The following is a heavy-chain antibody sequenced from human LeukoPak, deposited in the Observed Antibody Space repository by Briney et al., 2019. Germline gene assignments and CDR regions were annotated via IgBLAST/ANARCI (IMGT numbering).Heavy chain of an antibody. CDR2: ISAYNGNT. CDR1: GYTFTSYG. J-gene: IGHJ6*03. CDR3: ARTRSGGPYYYYMDV. D-gene: IGHD2-15*01. V-gene: IGHV1-18*01. Sequence: GASVKVSCKASGYTFTSYGISWVRQAPGQGLEWMGWISAYNGNTNYAQKLQGRVTMTTDTSTSTAYMELRSLRSDDTAVYYCARTRSGGPYYYYMDVWGKGTTVTVSS.